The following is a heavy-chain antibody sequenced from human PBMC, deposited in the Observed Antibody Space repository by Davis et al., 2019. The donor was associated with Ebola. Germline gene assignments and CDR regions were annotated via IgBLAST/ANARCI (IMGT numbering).Heavy chain of an antibody. CDR1: GFIFSNCA. D-gene: IGHD1-26*01. V-gene: IGHV3-23*01. CDR3: ASREVGLHNLY. CDR2: IGTGHDT. J-gene: IGHJ4*02. Sequence: PGGSLRLSCAASGFIFSNCAMYWVRQAPGKGLEWVSIIGTGHDTYYADSVKGRFTISRDNSKNTVYMQMHNLRAEDTAAYYCASREVGLHNLYWGEGTLVSVSS.